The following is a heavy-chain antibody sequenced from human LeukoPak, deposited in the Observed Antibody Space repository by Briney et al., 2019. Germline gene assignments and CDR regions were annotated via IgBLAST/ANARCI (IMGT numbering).Heavy chain of an antibody. J-gene: IGHJ4*02. CDR3: ARGSGSGSYLYDY. Sequence: PSETLSLTCTVSGGSISSYYWSWIRQPPGKGLEWIGYIYYSGSTNYNPSLKSRVTISVDTSKNQFSLKLSSVTAADTAVYYCARGSGSGSYLYDYWSQGTLVTVSS. V-gene: IGHV4-59*01. CDR2: IYYSGST. CDR1: GGSISSYY. D-gene: IGHD3-10*01.